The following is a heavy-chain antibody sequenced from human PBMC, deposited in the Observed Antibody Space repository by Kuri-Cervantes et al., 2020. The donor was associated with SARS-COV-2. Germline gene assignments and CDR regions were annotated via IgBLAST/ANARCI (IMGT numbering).Heavy chain of an antibody. V-gene: IGHV3-53*01. J-gene: IGHJ6*02. CDR3: ARDERWRYCSGGSCYGDYYYGMDV. Sequence: GESLKISCAASGFTVSSNYMSWVRQAPGKGLEWVSVIYSGGSTYYADSVKGRFTISRDNSKNTLYLQMNSLRAEDTAVYYYARDERWRYCSGGSCYGDYYYGMDVWGQGTTVTVSS. D-gene: IGHD2-15*01. CDR1: GFTVSSNY. CDR2: IYSGGST.